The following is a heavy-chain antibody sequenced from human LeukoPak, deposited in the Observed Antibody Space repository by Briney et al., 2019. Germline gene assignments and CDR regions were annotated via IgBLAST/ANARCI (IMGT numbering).Heavy chain of an antibody. V-gene: IGHV4-4*07. CDR1: GGSIRSYY. CDR3: ARDQLPHFYYGMDV. D-gene: IGHD2-2*01. CDR2: IYSSGGT. J-gene: IGHJ6*02. Sequence: SETLSLTCTVSGGSIRSYYWSWIRQPAGKGLEWVGRIYSSGGTNYNPSLKSRVTMSVDTSKNQLSLRLSSVTAADTAMYYCARDQLPHFYYGMDVWGQGTTVTVSS.